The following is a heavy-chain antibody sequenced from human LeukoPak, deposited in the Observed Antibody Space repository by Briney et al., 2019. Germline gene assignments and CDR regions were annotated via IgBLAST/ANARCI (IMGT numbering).Heavy chain of an antibody. V-gene: IGHV4-34*01. CDR2: INHSGST. CDR1: GGSFSGYY. CDR3: ARGIRGSGWAYYFDY. D-gene: IGHD6-19*01. J-gene: IGHJ4*02. Sequence: SETLSLTCAVYGGSFSGYYWSWIRQPPGKGLEWIGEINHSGSTNYNPSLKSRVTISVDTSKNQFSLKLSSVTAADTAVYYCARGIRGSGWAYYFDYWGQGTLVTVSS.